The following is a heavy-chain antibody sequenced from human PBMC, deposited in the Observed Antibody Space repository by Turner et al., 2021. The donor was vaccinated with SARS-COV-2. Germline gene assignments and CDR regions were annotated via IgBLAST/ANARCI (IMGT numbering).Heavy chain of an antibody. CDR1: GFTFSSYA. CDR3: ARETWGRDPDY. Sequence: EVQLLESGGGLVQPGGSLRLSCAASGFTFSSYAMSWVRQAPGKGLEWVSVIYSGGSTYYADSVKGRFTISRHNSKNTLYLQMNSLSAEDTAVYYCARETWGRDPDYWGQGTLVTVSS. CDR2: IYSGGST. D-gene: IGHD3-16*01. V-gene: IGHV3-53*04. J-gene: IGHJ4*02.